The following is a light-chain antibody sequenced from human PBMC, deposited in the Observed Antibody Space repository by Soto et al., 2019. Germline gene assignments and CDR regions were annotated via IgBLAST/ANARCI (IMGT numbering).Light chain of an antibody. Sequence: DIQMTQSPSSLSASVGDRVTITCRASQGISNYLAWYQLKPGKVPNLLIYAASTLQSGVPSRFSGSGSGTDFTLTISSLQPEDVATYYCQKYNSAPLWAFDQGTKVEIK. CDR3: QKYNSAPLWA. CDR2: AAS. J-gene: IGKJ1*01. CDR1: QGISNY. V-gene: IGKV1-27*01.